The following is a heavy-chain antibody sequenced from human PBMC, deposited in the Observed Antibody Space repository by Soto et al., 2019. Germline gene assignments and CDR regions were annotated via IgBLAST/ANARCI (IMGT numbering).Heavy chain of an antibody. CDR2: IYYSGSA. CDR1: GGSISSYY. D-gene: IGHD6-19*01. V-gene: IGHV4-59*01. J-gene: IGHJ4*02. CDR3: ARARDSSGWYVDY. Sequence: QVQLQESGPGLVKPSETLSLTCTVSGGSISSYYWSWIRQPPGKGLEWIGYIYYSGSANYNPSLKRRVTISVDTSKNQFSLKLSSVTAADTAVYYCARARDSSGWYVDYWGQGTLVTVSS.